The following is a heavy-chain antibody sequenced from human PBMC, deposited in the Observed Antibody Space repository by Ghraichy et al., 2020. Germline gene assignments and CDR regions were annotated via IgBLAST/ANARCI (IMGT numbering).Heavy chain of an antibody. Sequence: LSLTCAASGFTFSSYAMHWVRQAPGKGLEWVAVISYDGSNKYYADSVKGRFTISRDNSKNTLYLQMNSLRAEDTAVYYCARDLASYRPYYYYYYGMDVWGQGTTVTVSS. CDR2: ISYDGSNK. CDR1: GFTFSSYA. J-gene: IGHJ6*02. V-gene: IGHV3-30*04. D-gene: IGHD1-26*01. CDR3: ARDLASYRPYYYYYYGMDV.